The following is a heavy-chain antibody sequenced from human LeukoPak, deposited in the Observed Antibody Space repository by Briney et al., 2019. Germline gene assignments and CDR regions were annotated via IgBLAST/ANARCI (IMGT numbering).Heavy chain of an antibody. D-gene: IGHD3-16*01. J-gene: IGHJ6*02. CDR1: GFTFSSYW. CDR2: INHNGNVN. CDR3: ARGGGLDV. V-gene: IGHV3-7*03. Sequence: GGSLRHSCAASGFTFSSYWMNWARQAPGKGLEWVASINHNGNVNYYVDSVKGRFTISRDNAKNSLCLQMSNLRAEDTAVYFCARGGGLDVWGQGATVTVSS.